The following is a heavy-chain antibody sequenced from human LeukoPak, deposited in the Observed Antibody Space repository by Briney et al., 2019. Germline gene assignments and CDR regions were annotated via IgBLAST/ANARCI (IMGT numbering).Heavy chain of an antibody. D-gene: IGHD6-19*01. CDR1: GGLIGSSSYY. CDR3: ARTAGIAVAGSRQYFDY. V-gene: IGHV4-39*01. CDR2: FYYSGST. Sequence: SETLSLTCTVSGGLIGSSSYYWGWIRQPPGKGLEWIGSFYYSGSTYYSPSLKSRVTISVDTSKNQFSLKLNSVTAADTAVYYCARTAGIAVAGSRQYFDYWGQGTLVTVSS. J-gene: IGHJ4*02.